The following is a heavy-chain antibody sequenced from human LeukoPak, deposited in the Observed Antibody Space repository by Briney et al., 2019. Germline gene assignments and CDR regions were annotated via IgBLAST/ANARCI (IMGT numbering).Heavy chain of an antibody. CDR1: GFTFNGYW. Sequence: GGFLRLSCAASGFTFNGYWMSWVRQAPGKGLEWVANIKEDGSAQYYVGSVKGRFTISRDNAKNSLNLQMNSLRAEDTAVYYCATSSNAPGNHWGQGTLVTVSS. J-gene: IGHJ5*02. CDR3: ATSSNAPGNH. CDR2: IKEDGSAQ. V-gene: IGHV3-7*01. D-gene: IGHD2-2*01.